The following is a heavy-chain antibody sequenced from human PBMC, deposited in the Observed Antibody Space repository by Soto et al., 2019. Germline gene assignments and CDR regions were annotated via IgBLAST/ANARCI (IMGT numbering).Heavy chain of an antibody. Sequence: QVRLQQWGAGLLKPSETLPLTCAVYGGSFSDYYWSWIRQPPGKGLEWNGEINLSGSTNDNPSLKSRVTRSVDTSKNQFALKLKSVTAADTAVYYGAREVPSRDFGLWGRGTPVTVSS. J-gene: IGHJ2*01. CDR2: INLSGST. D-gene: IGHD3-10*01. CDR1: GGSFSDYY. CDR3: AREVPSRDFGL. V-gene: IGHV4-34*01.